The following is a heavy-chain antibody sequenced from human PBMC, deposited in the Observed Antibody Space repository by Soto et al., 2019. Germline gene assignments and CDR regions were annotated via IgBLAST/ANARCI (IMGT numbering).Heavy chain of an antibody. Sequence: EVQLVESGGGLVQPGGSLRLSCTASGFTFSSYSMNWVRQAPGKGLEWVSYISSSSSTIYYADSVKGRFTISRDNAKNSLYVQITSLRDEDTAVYYCARPEYSSSSYGMDVWGQGTTVTVSS. CDR2: ISSSSSTI. CDR1: GFTFSSYS. CDR3: ARPEYSSSSYGMDV. D-gene: IGHD6-6*01. V-gene: IGHV3-48*02. J-gene: IGHJ6*02.